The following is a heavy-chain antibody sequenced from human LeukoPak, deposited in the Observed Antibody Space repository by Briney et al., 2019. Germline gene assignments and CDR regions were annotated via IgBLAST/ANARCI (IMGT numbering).Heavy chain of an antibody. V-gene: IGHV4-4*02. CDR2: IYHSGST. Sequence: PSGTLSLTCAVSGGSISSGNWWSWVRQPPGKGLEWIGEIYHSGSTNYNPSLKSRVTISVDKSKNQFSLNVSSVTAADTAVYYCWYSGYDSGFDYWGQGTLVTVSS. J-gene: IGHJ4*02. D-gene: IGHD5-12*01. CDR1: GGSISSGNW. CDR3: WYSGYDSGFDY.